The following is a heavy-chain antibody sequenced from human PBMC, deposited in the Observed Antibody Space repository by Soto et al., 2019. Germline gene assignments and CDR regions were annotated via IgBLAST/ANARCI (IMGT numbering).Heavy chain of an antibody. CDR3: AKEVIDDGSLYYYYMDV. CDR2: ISGSGGST. CDR1: GFTFSSYA. D-gene: IGHD3-16*01. J-gene: IGHJ6*03. Sequence: EVQLLESGGGLVQPGGSLRLSCAASGFTFSSYAMSWVRQAPGKGLEWVSAISGSGGSTYYADSVKGRFTISRDNSKNTLYLQMNSLRAEDTAVYYCAKEVIDDGSLYYYYMDVWGKGTTVTVSS. V-gene: IGHV3-23*01.